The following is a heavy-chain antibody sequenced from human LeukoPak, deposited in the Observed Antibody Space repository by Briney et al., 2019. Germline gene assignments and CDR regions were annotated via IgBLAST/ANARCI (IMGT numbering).Heavy chain of an antibody. CDR1: GLTFSRSS. CDR2: ISSGSSYI. V-gene: IGHV3-21*01. CDR3: ARAYYGSGYMDV. D-gene: IGHD3-10*01. Sequence: GGSLRLSCAASGLTFSRSSMNWVRQAPGKGLEWVSSISSGSSYIYYADSVKGRFTISRDNAKNSLYLQMNSLRAEDTAVYYCARAYYGSGYMDVWGKGTTVTISS. J-gene: IGHJ6*03.